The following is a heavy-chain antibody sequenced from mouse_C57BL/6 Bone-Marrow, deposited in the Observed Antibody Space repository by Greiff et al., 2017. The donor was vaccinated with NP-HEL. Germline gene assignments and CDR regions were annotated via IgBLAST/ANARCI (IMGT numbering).Heavy chain of an antibody. V-gene: IGHV1-39*01. CDR3: ASWETARRFDY. J-gene: IGHJ2*01. Sequence: EVKVVESGPELVKPGASVKISCKASGYSFTDYNMNWVKQSNGKSLEWIGVINPNYGTTSYNQKFKGKATLTVDQSSSTAYMQLNSLTSEDSAVYYCASWETARRFDYWGQGTTLTVSS. CDR1: GYSFTDYN. CDR2: INPNYGTT. D-gene: IGHD3-2*01.